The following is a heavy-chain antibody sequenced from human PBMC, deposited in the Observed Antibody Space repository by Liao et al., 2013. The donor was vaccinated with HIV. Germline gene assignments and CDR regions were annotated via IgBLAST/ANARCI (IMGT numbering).Heavy chain of an antibody. J-gene: IGHJ5*02. CDR2: IYYSGST. CDR1: GGSISSYY. Sequence: QVQLQESGPGLVKPSETLSLTCTVSGGSISSYYWSWIRQPPGKGLEWIGYIYYSGSTNYNPSLKSRVTISVDTSKNQFSLKLSSVTAADTAVYYCARASAGRDGYNENWFDPWAREPWSPSPQ. D-gene: IGHD5-24*01. CDR3: ARASAGRDGYNENWFDP. V-gene: IGHV4-59*01.